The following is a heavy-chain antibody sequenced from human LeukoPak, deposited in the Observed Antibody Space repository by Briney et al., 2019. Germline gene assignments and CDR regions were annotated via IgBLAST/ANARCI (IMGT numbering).Heavy chain of an antibody. V-gene: IGHV1-2*02. D-gene: IGHD7-27*01. CDR2: INPNSGGT. J-gene: IGHJ4*02. Sequence: GASVKVSCKASGYTFTGYYLHWVRQAPGQGLEWMGWINPNSGGTNYAQKFQGRVTMTRDTSISTAYMEVSRLRSDDTAVYYCASAGAVNWGSATYYSDHWGQGTLVTVSS. CDR3: ASAGAVNWGSATYYSDH. CDR1: GYTFTGYY.